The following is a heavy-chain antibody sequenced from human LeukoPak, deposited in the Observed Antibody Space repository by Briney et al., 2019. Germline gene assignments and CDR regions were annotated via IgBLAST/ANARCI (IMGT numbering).Heavy chain of an antibody. V-gene: IGHV3-7*01. J-gene: IGHJ6*02. CDR3: ARDHYSSGRSMDV. Sequence: GGSLRLSCAASGFTFSSYWMSWVRQAPGKGLEWVANIKQDGSEKYYVDSVKGRFTISRDNAKNSLYLQMNSLRAEDTAVYYCARDHYSSGRSMDVWGQGTTVTVSS. CDR1: GFTFSSYW. CDR2: IKQDGSEK. D-gene: IGHD1-26*01.